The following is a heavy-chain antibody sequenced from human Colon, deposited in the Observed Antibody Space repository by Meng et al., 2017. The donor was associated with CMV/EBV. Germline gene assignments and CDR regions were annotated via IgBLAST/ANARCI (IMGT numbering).Heavy chain of an antibody. CDR1: GFTFSAYG. D-gene: IGHD3-16*01. CDR2: INWDGFST. CDR3: AKEGGY. V-gene: IGHV3-20*04. Sequence: GESLKISCAASGFTFSAYGMHWVRQAPGKGLEWVAGINWDGFSTVYVDSVKGRFTISRDNAKNLLFLQMNSLRPEDTALYYCAKEGGYWGQGTLVTVSS. J-gene: IGHJ4*02.